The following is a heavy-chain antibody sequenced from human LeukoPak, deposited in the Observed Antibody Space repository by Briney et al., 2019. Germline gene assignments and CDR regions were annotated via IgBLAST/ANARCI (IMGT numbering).Heavy chain of an antibody. D-gene: IGHD4-17*01. CDR3: ARASHDYGDYSHFDY. J-gene: IGHJ4*02. CDR2: IYHSGST. Sequence: SETLSLTCTVSGGSISSSSYYWGWIRQPPGKGLEWIGEIYHSGSTNYNPSLKSRVTIAVDKSKNQFSLKLSSVTAADTAVYYCARASHDYGDYSHFDYWGQGTLVTVSS. CDR1: GGSISSSSYY. V-gene: IGHV4-39*07.